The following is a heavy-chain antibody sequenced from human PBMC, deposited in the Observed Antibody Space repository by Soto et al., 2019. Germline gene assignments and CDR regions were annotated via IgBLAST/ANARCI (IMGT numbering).Heavy chain of an antibody. D-gene: IGHD6-13*01. CDR3: VKDESINWYSGHFRH. CDR2: INWNSGSI. V-gene: IGHV3-9*01. CDR1: GFTFDDYA. J-gene: IGHJ1*01. Sequence: GGSLRLSCAASGFTFDDYAMHWVRQVPGTGPEWDSGINWNSGSIGYGDSVKSRFAISRDNAKNSLHLQMNSLSSEDTAFYYCVKDESINWYSGHFRHWGQGTLVTVSS.